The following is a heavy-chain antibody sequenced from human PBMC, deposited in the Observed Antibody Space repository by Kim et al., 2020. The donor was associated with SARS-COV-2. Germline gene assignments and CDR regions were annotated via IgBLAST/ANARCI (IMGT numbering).Heavy chain of an antibody. CDR2: IYHSGST. D-gene: IGHD3-10*01. CDR3: ARGGWAVYGSGSYGYCYGMDV. J-gene: IGHJ6*02. CDR1: GGSISSSNW. Sequence: SETLSLTCAVSGGSISSSNWWSWVRQHPGKGLLWIGEIYHSGSTNYNPSLHSRVTISVDKTKNQFSLKLSSVTAADTAVYYCARGGWAVYGSGSYGYCYGMDVWGQGTTVTVSS. V-gene: IGHV4-4*02.